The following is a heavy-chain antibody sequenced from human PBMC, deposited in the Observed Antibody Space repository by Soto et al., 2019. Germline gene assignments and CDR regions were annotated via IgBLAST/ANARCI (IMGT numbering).Heavy chain of an antibody. Sequence: QVQLQESGPGLVKPSQTLSLTCTVSGGSISSGDYYWSWIRQPPGKGLEWIGYIYYSGRTYYNPSLKSRLTTSVDTSKNQFPLKLSSVTAADTAVYYCAREGPITMIAGDAFDIWGQGTMVTVSS. D-gene: IGHD3-22*01. CDR1: GGSISSGDYY. CDR2: IYYSGRT. V-gene: IGHV4-30-4*01. J-gene: IGHJ3*02. CDR3: AREGPITMIAGDAFDI.